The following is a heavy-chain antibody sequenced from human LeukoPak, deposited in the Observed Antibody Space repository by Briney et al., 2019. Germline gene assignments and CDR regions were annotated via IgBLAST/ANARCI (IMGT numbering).Heavy chain of an antibody. CDR1: SGTFGTHA. V-gene: IGHV1-69*04. J-gene: IGHJ5*02. CDR2: IIPVLGII. D-gene: IGHD2-8*01. Sequence: ASVKVSCKESSGTFGTHAISWVRHAPGQGLEWMGRIIPVLGIINYAQDFQGRVTITADKATYTAFLELSSLRSDDTAVYYCAKLHYCTTSSCSDWFDPWGQGTLVTVSS. CDR3: AKLHYCTTSSCSDWFDP.